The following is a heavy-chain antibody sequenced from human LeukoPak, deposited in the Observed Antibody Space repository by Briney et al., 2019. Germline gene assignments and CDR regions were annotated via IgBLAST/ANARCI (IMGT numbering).Heavy chain of an antibody. J-gene: IGHJ4*02. V-gene: IGHV4-61*02. CDR3: AREGEGYCSGGSCYGFDY. CDR2: IYTRGST. D-gene: IGHD2-15*01. Sequence: SETLSLTCTVSGGSISSGSYYWSWIRQPAGKGLEWIGRIYTRGSTNYNPSLESRVTISVDPSKHQFSLKLSSVTAADTAVYYCAREGEGYCSGGSCYGFDYWGQGTLVTVSS. CDR1: GGSISSGSYY.